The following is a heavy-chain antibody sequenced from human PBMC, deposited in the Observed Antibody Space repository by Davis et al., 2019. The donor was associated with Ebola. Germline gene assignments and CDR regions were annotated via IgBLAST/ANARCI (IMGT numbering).Heavy chain of an antibody. V-gene: IGHV3-7*01. CDR3: ARDWGRAAGTGY. Sequence: GGSLRLSCAASGFTFSSYSMSWVRQAPGKGLEWVANIKQDGSEKYYVDSVKGRFTISRDNAKNSLYLQMNSLRAEDTAVYYCARDWGRAAGTGYWGQGTLVTVSS. CDR1: GFTFSSYS. J-gene: IGHJ4*02. D-gene: IGHD6-13*01. CDR2: IKQDGSEK.